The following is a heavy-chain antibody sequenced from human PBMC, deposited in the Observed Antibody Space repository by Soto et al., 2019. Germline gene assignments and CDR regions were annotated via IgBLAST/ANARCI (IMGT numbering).Heavy chain of an antibody. CDR3: ARVAVTPNGLMDV. J-gene: IGHJ6*02. CDR1: GFTFSSYG. Sequence: QVQLVESGGGVVQPGRSLRLSCAASGFTFSSYGMHWVRQAPGKGLEWVAVIWYDGSNKYYADSVKGRFTISRDNSKNTLYLQMNSLRVEDTAVYYCARVAVTPNGLMDVWGQGTTVTVSS. CDR2: IWYDGSNK. V-gene: IGHV3-33*01. D-gene: IGHD4-17*01.